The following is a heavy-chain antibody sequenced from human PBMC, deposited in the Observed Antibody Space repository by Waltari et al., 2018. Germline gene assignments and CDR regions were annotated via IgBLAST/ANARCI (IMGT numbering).Heavy chain of an antibody. D-gene: IGHD2-15*01. Sequence: QVQLVQSGAEVKKPGASVKVSCKASGYTFTGYYMHWVRQAHGQGLEWMGWINPNSGGTNYAQKFQGRVTMTRDTSISTAYMELSRLRSDDTAVYYCAREGTDIVVVVAATLGDAFDIWGQGTMVTVSS. J-gene: IGHJ3*02. CDR3: AREGTDIVVVVAATLGDAFDI. V-gene: IGHV1-2*02. CDR1: GYTFTGYY. CDR2: INPNSGGT.